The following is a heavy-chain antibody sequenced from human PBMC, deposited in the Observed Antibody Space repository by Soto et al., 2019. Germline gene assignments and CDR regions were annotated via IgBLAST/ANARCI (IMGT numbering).Heavy chain of an antibody. J-gene: IGHJ5*02. Sequence: GGSLRLSCAASGFMFSNYWMTWVRQAPGKGLEWVANIKQDETEKYYVDSVKGRFTISRDNAKNTLYLQMGSLRAEDMAVYYCARGYREVWFDPWGQGTLVTVSS. V-gene: IGHV3-7*04. CDR3: ARGYREVWFDP. D-gene: IGHD1-20*01. CDR1: GFMFSNYW. CDR2: IKQDETEK.